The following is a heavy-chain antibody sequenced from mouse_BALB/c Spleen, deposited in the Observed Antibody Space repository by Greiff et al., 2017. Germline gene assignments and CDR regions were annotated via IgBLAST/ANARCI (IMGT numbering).Heavy chain of an antibody. CDR2: IYPGNVNT. CDR3: ARRGNYMYDDAMDY. J-gene: IGHJ4*01. CDR1: GYTFTSYY. Sequence: QVQLKQSGPELVKPGASVRISCKASGYTFTSYYIHWVKQRPGQGLEWIGWIYPGNVNTKYNEKFKGKATLTADKSSSTAYMQLSSLTSEDSAVYFCARRGNYMYDDAMDYWGQGTSVTVSS. D-gene: IGHD2-14*01. V-gene: IGHV1S56*01.